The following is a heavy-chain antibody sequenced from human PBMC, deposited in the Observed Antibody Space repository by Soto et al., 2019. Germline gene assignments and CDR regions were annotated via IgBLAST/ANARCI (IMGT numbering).Heavy chain of an antibody. CDR1: GGSISSGGYY. J-gene: IGHJ4*02. V-gene: IGHV4-31*02. Sequence: SETLYLTCTVSGGSISSGGYYWSWIRQHPGRGLEWIGYIYYSGSTYYNPSLKSRVTISVDTSKNQFSLKLSSVTAAATALYCGAGGPEWLDNCVADCGEGTVGTV. D-gene: IGHD1-1*01. CDR3: AGGPEWLDNCVAD. CDR2: IYYSGST.